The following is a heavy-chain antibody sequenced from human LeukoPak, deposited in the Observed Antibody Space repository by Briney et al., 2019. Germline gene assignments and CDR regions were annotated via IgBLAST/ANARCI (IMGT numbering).Heavy chain of an antibody. V-gene: IGHV1-18*01. Sequence: ASVKVSCKASGYTFTSYGISWVRQAPGQGLEWMGWISAYNGNTNYAQKLQGRVTMTTDTSTSTAYMELRSLRSDDTAVYYCARGPCSGGSCYSSYYYYYYMDVWGKGTTVTISS. CDR1: GYTFTSYG. D-gene: IGHD2-15*01. J-gene: IGHJ6*03. CDR3: ARGPCSGGSCYSSYYYYYYMDV. CDR2: ISAYNGNT.